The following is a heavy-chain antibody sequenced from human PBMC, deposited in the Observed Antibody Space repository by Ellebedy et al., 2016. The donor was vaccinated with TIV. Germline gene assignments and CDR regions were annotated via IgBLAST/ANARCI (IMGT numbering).Heavy chain of an antibody. Sequence: ASVKVSCKASGYTFTNYDINWVRQAPGQGLEWMGWISGYNGNRNYAQKVQGRVTMTTDTSTSTAYMELTSLRADDTAVYYCARATRYGDYGPFDYWGQGTLVTVSP. J-gene: IGHJ4*02. CDR2: ISGYNGNR. V-gene: IGHV1-18*01. CDR3: ARATRYGDYGPFDY. CDR1: GYTFTNYD. D-gene: IGHD4-17*01.